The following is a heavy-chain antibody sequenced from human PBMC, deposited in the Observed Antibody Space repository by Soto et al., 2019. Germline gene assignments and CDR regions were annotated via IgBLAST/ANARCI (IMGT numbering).Heavy chain of an antibody. V-gene: IGHV3-30*18. CDR2: ISYDGSNK. Sequence: GGSLRLSCAASGFTFSSYGMHWVRQAPGKGLEWVAVISYDGSNKYYADSVKGRFTISRDNSKNTLYLQMNSLRAEDTAVYYCAKGTPPGGDSSGWYRVYYYGMDVWGQGTTVTVSS. CDR3: AKGTPPGGDSSGWYRVYYYGMDV. D-gene: IGHD6-19*01. J-gene: IGHJ6*02. CDR1: GFTFSSYG.